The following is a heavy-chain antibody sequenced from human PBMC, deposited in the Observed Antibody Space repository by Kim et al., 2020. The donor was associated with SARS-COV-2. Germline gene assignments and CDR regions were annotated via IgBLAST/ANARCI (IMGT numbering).Heavy chain of an antibody. CDR3: ARELSPYCSSTSCYRNLDY. V-gene: IGHV1-69*13. D-gene: IGHD2-2*01. CDR1: GGTFSSYA. Sequence: SVKVSCKASGGTFSSYAISWVRQAPGQGLEWMGGIIPIFGTANYAQKFQGRVTITADESTSTAYMELSSLRSEDTAVYYCARELSPYCSSTSCYRNLDYWGQGTLVTVSS. J-gene: IGHJ4*02. CDR2: IIPIFGTA.